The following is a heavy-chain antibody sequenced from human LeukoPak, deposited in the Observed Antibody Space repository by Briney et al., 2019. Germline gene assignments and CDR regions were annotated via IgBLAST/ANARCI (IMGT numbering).Heavy chain of an antibody. Sequence: SGGSLRLSCAASGFTFSTYTMHWVRQAPGKGLEWVAVISYDGSNKYYADSVKGRFTISRDNSKNTLYLQMNSLTGEDTAVYYCARDPVEMATIFFDYWGQGTLVTVSS. V-gene: IGHV3-30-3*01. CDR2: ISYDGSNK. D-gene: IGHD5-24*01. J-gene: IGHJ4*02. CDR3: ARDPVEMATIFFDY. CDR1: GFTFSTYT.